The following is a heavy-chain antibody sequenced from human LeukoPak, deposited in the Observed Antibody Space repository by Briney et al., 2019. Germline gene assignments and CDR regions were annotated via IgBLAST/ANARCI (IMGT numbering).Heavy chain of an antibody. V-gene: IGHV3-30*02. CDR3: AKDAQNYYGSGNHMGTFDY. Sequence: PGGSLRLSCAASGFTFTNYGMHWVRQAPGKGLEWVAFIRYDGSNKYYADSVKGRFTISRDNSKNTLYLQMNSLRAEDTAVYYCAKDAQNYYGSGNHMGTFDYWGQGTLVTVSS. J-gene: IGHJ4*02. CDR1: GFTFTNYG. CDR2: IRYDGSNK. D-gene: IGHD3-10*01.